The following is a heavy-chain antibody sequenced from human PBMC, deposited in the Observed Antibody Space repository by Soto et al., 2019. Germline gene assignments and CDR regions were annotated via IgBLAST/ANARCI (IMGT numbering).Heavy chain of an antibody. CDR3: ARDPGYCSGGSCYYSY. Sequence: GGSLRLSCAASGFTVSSNYMSWVRQAPGKGLEWVLVIYSGGSTYYADSVKGRFTISRDNSKNTLYLQMNSLRAEDTAVYYCARDPGYCSGGSCYYSYWGQGTLVTVSS. D-gene: IGHD2-15*01. V-gene: IGHV3-66*01. J-gene: IGHJ4*02. CDR2: IYSGGST. CDR1: GFTVSSNY.